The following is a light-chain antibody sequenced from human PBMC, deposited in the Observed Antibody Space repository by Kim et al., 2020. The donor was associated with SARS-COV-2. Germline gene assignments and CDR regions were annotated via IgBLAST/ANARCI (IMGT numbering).Light chain of an antibody. J-gene: IGKJ2*01. CDR3: HQLNNAPYT. Sequence: SAGDRVTITCRASQGVNNYLAWYQQKPGTAPKLLIHTASTLKSGVPSRFSGSGSGTEFTLTISSLQLEDFATYYCHQLNNAPYTFGQGTKLEIK. CDR1: QGVNNY. V-gene: IGKV1-9*01. CDR2: TAS.